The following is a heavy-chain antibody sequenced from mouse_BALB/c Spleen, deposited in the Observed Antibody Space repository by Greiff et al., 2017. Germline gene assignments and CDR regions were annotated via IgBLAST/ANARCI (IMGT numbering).Heavy chain of an antibody. CDR3: AKQFYDGYWYFDV. D-gene: IGHD2-3*01. J-gene: IGHJ1*01. V-gene: IGHV2-6-5*01. CDR1: GFSLTDYG. CDR2: IWGGGST. Sequence: VQRVESGPGLVAPSQSLSITCTVSGFSLTDYGVSWIRQPPGKGLEWLGVIWGGGSTYYNSALKSRLSISKDNSKSQVFLKMNSLQTDDTAMYYCAKQFYDGYWYFDVWGAGTTVTVSS.